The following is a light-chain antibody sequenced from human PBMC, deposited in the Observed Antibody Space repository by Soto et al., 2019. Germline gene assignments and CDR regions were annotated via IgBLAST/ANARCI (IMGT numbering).Light chain of an antibody. CDR3: QQSYSTPLT. CDR2: AAS. CDR1: QSISSY. J-gene: IGKJ4*01. V-gene: IGKV1-39*01. Sequence: DIQMTQSPSSLSASVGDRVTITCRASQSISSYLNWYQQKPGIAPKLLIYAASSLQSRVPSRFSGSGAETDFTLTISSLQPEDFATYYCQQSYSTPLTCGGGTKVEIK.